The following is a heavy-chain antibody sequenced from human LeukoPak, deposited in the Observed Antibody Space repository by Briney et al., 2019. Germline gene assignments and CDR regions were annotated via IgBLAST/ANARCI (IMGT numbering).Heavy chain of an antibody. J-gene: IGHJ4*02. Sequence: GGSLRLSCAASGFTFGSYSMNWVRQVPGKGLEWISYIIGNGNVIYYADSVQGRFTISRDNARNSLYLQMNNLRVEDTARYYCARAFDYGSGTYRALLHWGQGTLVTVSS. CDR3: ARAFDYGSGTYRALLH. V-gene: IGHV3-48*01. D-gene: IGHD3-10*01. CDR1: GFTFGSYS. CDR2: IIGNGNVI.